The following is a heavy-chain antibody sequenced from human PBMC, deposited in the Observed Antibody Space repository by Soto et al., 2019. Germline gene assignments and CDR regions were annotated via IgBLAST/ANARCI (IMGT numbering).Heavy chain of an antibody. V-gene: IGHV4-39*01. CDR3: ARHIHNQGFEYYFDS. J-gene: IGHJ4*01. CDR2: IDYSGNI. Sequence: QLQLQESGPGLVKPSETLSLTCNASGGSITSSGSAWGWIRQSPGKGLEWIGTIDYSGNIYYIPSLKSRITISVDTSNNQISLKLSSVTAADTAVYYCARHIHNQGFEYYFDSWGHGTLVTVSS. D-gene: IGHD1-1*01. CDR1: GGSITSSGSA.